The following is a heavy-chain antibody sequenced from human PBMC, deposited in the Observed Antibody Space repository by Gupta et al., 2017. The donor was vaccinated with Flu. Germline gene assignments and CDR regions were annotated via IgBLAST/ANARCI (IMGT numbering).Heavy chain of an antibody. CDR2: IIPILGIA. CDR1: GGTFSSYT. J-gene: IGHJ4*02. CDR3: ARDLSYYDSSGYAAAFDY. V-gene: IGHV1-69*08. Sequence: QVQLVQSGAEVKKPGSSVKVSCKASGGTFSSYTISWVRQAPGQGLEWMGRIIPILGIANYAQKFQGRVTITADKSTSTAYMELSSLRSEDTAVYYCARDLSYYDSSGYAAAFDYWGQGTLVTVSS. D-gene: IGHD3-22*01.